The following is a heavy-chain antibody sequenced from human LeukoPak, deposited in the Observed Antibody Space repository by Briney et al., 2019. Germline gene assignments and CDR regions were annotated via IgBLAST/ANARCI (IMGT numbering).Heavy chain of an antibody. J-gene: IGHJ4*02. CDR2: IIPIFGTA. CDR1: GGTFSSYA. Sequence: SVKVSCKASGGTFSSYAISWVRQAPGQGLEWMGGIIPIFGTANYAQKFQGRVTITADESTSTAYMELSSLRSEDTAVYYCASGARPTYYFDYWGQGTLVTVSS. CDR3: ASGARPTYYFDY. D-gene: IGHD1-26*01. V-gene: IGHV1-69*01.